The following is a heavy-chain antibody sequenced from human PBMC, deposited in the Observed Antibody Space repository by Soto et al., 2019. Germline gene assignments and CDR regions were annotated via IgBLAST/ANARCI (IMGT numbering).Heavy chain of an antibody. V-gene: IGHV1-46*01. Sequence: ASVKVSCKASGHTFIDYYIQWVRQAPGQGLEWLGIIRPSGGGTEYAQSFQGRVTMTRDTSTSTVYMELTSLTSEDSAVYFCAREPKEGFYFDYWGQGTPVTVSS. J-gene: IGHJ4*02. CDR2: IRPSGGGT. CDR3: AREPKEGFYFDY. CDR1: GHTFIDYY.